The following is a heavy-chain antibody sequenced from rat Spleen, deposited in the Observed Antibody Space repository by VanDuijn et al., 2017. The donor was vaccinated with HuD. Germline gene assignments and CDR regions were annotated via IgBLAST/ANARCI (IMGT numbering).Heavy chain of an antibody. V-gene: IGHV5-19*01. CDR2: ISPSGGST. Sequence: EVQLVESGGGLVQPGRSLKLSCAASGFTFSNYGMHWIRQAPTKGLEWVASISPSGGSTYYRDSVKGRFTISRDNAKSTLYLQMDSLRSEDTATYYWATGPSLNYGSYEDYFDYWGQGVMVTVSS. CDR3: ATGPSLNYGSYEDYFDY. J-gene: IGHJ2*01. D-gene: IGHD1-3*01. CDR1: GFTFSNYG.